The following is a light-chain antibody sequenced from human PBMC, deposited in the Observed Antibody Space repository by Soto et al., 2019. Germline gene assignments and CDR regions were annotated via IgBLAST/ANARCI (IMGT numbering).Light chain of an antibody. J-gene: IGLJ3*02. CDR1: SSDVGGYNY. V-gene: IGLV2-8*01. Sequence: QSALTQPPSASGSPGQSVTISCSGTSSDVGGYNYVSWYRQPPGKAPKVIIYDVNTRPSGVPDRFSGSKSGNTASLTVSGLQAEDEADYYCSSYAGSNTWVFGGGTKVTVL. CDR3: SSYAGSNTWV. CDR2: DVN.